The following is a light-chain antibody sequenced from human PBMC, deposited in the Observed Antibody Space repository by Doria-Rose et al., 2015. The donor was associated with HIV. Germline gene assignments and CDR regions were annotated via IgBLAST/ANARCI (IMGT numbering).Light chain of an antibody. Sequence: TQSPGTLSLSPGERATLSCRASQSLSSTYLAWYQQKPGQAPSLLIYDGSTRATGIPDRFSASGSATDFTLTINRLEPEDFALYYCHQYGTSWTFGQGTKVEI. CDR1: QSLSSTY. V-gene: IGKV3-20*01. J-gene: IGKJ1*01. CDR3: HQYGTSWT. CDR2: DGS.